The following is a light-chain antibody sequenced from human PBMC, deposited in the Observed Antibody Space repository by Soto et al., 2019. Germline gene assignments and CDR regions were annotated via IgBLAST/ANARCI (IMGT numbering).Light chain of an antibody. CDR2: DFS. CDR3: CSYSGTYTWL. J-gene: IGLJ2*01. Sequence: QSALTQPRSVSGSSGQSVTISCTGTSSDFDVGDYNYDSLLHHRPGRAPKLIIFDFSKRPSGVPDRFSGSTSGITASLTISGLQADDEGDYYCCSYSGTYTWLFGGGTKLTVL. V-gene: IGLV2-11*01. CDR1: SSDFDVGDYNY.